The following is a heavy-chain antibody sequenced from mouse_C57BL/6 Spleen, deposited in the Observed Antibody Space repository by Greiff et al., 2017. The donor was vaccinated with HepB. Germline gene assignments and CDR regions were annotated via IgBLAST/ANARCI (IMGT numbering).Heavy chain of an antibody. J-gene: IGHJ3*01. V-gene: IGHV1-80*01. D-gene: IGHD1-1*01. CDR3: ARHYYGPLLAY. CDR1: GYAFSSYW. CDR2: IYPGDGDT. Sequence: VQLQQSGAELVKPGASVKIFCKASGYAFSSYWMNWVKQRPGKGLEWIGQIYPGDGDTNYNGKFKGKATLTADKSSSTAYMQLSSLTSEESAVYFCARHYYGPLLAYWGQGTLVTVSA.